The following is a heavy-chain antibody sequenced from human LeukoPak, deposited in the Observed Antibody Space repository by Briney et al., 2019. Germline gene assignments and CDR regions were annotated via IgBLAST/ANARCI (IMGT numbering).Heavy chain of an antibody. J-gene: IGHJ3*02. CDR2: ISWNSGSI. V-gene: IGHV3-9*01. Sequence: GRSLRLSCAASGFTFDDYAMHWVRQAPGKGLEWVSGISWNSGSIGYADSVKGRFTISRDNAKNSLYLQMNSLRAEDTALYYCASVSYSSSWYSGNNAFDIWGQGTMVTVSS. CDR3: ASVSYSSSWYSGNNAFDI. D-gene: IGHD6-13*01. CDR1: GFTFDDYA.